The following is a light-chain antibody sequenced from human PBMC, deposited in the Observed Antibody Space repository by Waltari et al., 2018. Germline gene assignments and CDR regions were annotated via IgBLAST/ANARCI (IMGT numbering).Light chain of an antibody. CDR1: TAPVASSSS. CDR3: LLYYGGAVV. V-gene: IGLV7-43*01. CDR2: STS. J-gene: IGLJ2*01. Sequence: VVTQEPSLTVPPGGTAPPPLASTTAPVASSSSPNWFQQKPGQAPRALIYSTSNKHSWSPARFSGSLLAGKAALTLSGVQAEDEAEYYCLLYYGGAVVFGGGTKLTVL.